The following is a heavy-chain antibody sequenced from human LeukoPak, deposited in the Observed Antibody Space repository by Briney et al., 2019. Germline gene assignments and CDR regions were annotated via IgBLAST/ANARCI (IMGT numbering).Heavy chain of an antibody. CDR2: ISGSGDST. CDR1: GFTFSSYA. CDR3: AKNPRQYYYDSSGYFIDY. Sequence: PGGSLRLSCAASGFTFSSYAMSWVRQAPGKGLEWFSGISGSGDSTYFVDSMKGRLIISRDNSKNTLFLQMNSLRAEDTAVYYCAKNPRQYYYDSSGYFIDYWGQGTLVTVSS. V-gene: IGHV3-23*01. D-gene: IGHD3-22*01. J-gene: IGHJ4*02.